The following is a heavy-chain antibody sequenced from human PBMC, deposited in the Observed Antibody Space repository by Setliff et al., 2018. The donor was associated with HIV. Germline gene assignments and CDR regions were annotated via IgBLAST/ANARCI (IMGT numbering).Heavy chain of an antibody. Sequence: SGPTLVNPTQTLTLTCTFSGFSLTPRGEGVAWIRQPPGKALEWLAIIYGNDIERYSPSLRSRLTITKDTSKNQVVLTMTDMDPVDTATYYCAHKEAPTQDWFGPWGQGTQVTVSS. CDR2: IYGNDIE. D-gene: IGHD2-15*01. CDR3: AHKEAPTQDWFGP. CDR1: GFSLTPRGEG. J-gene: IGHJ5*02. V-gene: IGHV2-5*01.